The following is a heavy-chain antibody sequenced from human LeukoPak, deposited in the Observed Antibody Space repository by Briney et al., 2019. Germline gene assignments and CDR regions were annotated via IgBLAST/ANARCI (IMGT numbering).Heavy chain of an antibody. CDR1: GFTVSSNY. CDR3: ARFRGSSAFDI. CDR2: IYSGGST. D-gene: IGHD3-16*01. Sequence: GGSLRLSCAASGFTVSSNYMSWVRQAPGKGLEWVSVIYSGGSTYYADSVKGRFTISRDNSKNTLYLQMNSLRAEDTVVYYCARFRGSSAFDIWGQGTMVTVSS. J-gene: IGHJ3*02. V-gene: IGHV3-66*01.